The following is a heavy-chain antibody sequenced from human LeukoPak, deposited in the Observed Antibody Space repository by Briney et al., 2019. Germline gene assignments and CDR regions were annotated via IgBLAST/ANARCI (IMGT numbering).Heavy chain of an antibody. D-gene: IGHD3-9*01. CDR3: ANHYDILTGYYS. V-gene: IGHV3-23*01. CDR1: GFTFSSYA. Sequence: GGSLRLSCAASGFTFSSYAMSWVRQAPGKGLEWVSDISGSGGSTYYADSVKGRFTISRDNSKNTLYLQMNSMRAEDTAVYYCANHYDILTGYYSWGRGTLVTVSS. CDR2: ISGSGGST. J-gene: IGHJ4*02.